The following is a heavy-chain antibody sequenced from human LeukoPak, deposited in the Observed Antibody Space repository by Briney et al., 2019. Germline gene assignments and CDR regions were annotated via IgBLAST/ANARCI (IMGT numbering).Heavy chain of an antibody. D-gene: IGHD3-22*01. CDR1: GISISSYA. J-gene: IGHJ4*02. V-gene: IGHV3-23*01. Sequence: HPGGSLRLSCAASGISISSYAMSWVRQAPGKGLEWVSGISISGGSTSYADSVKGRFTISRDNPRNTLYMETNSLRAEDTALYYCAITHPYYDGRGYWVQWGQGTLVTVSS. CDR2: ISISGGST. CDR3: AITHPYYDGRGYWVQ.